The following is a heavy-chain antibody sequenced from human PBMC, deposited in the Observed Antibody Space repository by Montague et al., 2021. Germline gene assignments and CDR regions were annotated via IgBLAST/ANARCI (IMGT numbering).Heavy chain of an antibody. D-gene: IGHD2-15*01. CDR1: GDSINTPNW. Sequence: SETLSLTCAVSGDSINTPNWWTWVRQFPGKGLEWIREVYHTGSTNYKPSLKSRVTLSVAKSKNQFSLKMTSVTAADTAIYHCARRGGYSARQHSGWDVWGQGSTVTVSS. CDR2: VYHTGST. V-gene: IGHV4-4*02. J-gene: IGHJ6*02. CDR3: ARRGGYSARQHSGWDV.